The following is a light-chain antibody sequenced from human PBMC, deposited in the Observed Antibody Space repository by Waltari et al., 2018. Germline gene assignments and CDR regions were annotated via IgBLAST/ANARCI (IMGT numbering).Light chain of an antibody. CDR2: DVY. CDR3: SSYTSISTSVV. J-gene: IGLJ2*01. CDR1: STHVGGYDF. Sequence: QSALTQPASGSGAPGQSLTISCPGTSTHVGGYDFVSWYQQYPGKAPQLIIYDVYYRPSGVSQRFSASKSGDTASLTISGLQTDDEADYYCSSYTSISTSVVFGGGTKLTVL. V-gene: IGLV2-14*03.